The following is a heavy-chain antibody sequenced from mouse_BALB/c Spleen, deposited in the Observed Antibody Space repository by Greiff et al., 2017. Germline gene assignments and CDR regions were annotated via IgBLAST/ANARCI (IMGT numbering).Heavy chain of an antibody. J-gene: IGHJ4*01. CDR2: ISSGGSYT. CDR1: GFTFSSYA. D-gene: IGHD2-2*01. Sequence: EVHLVESGGGLVKPGGSLKLSCAASGFTFSSYAMSWVRQSPEKRLEWVAEISSGGSYTYYPDTVTGRFTISRDNAKNTLYLEMSSLRSEDTAMYYCARKGVYGYDGYAMDYWGQGTSVTVSS. CDR3: ARKGVYGYDGYAMDY. V-gene: IGHV5-9-4*01.